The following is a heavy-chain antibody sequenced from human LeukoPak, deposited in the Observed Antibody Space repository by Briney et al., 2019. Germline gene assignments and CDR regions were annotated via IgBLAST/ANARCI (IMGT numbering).Heavy chain of an antibody. CDR1: GNYW. J-gene: IGHJ4*02. V-gene: IGHV3-74*01. Sequence: GGSLRLSCAASGNYWMHWVRQAPGKGLVWVSHINSDGSWTSYADSVKGRFTISKDNAKNTVYLQKNNLRAEDTAVYYCVSFYETYWGRGTLVTVSS. CDR2: INSDGSWT. CDR3: VSFYETY. D-gene: IGHD2-2*01.